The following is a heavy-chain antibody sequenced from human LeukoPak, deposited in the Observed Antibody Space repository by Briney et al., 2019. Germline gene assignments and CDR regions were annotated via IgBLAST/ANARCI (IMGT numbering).Heavy chain of an antibody. V-gene: IGHV1-18*01. CDR1: GYTFTSYG. CDR3: ARDSGEVVVPAAKSGYYYYMDV. Sequence: ASVKVSCKASGYTFTSYGISWVRQAPGQGLEWMGWISAYNGNTNYAQKLQGRVTMTTDTSTSTAYMELRSLRSDDTAVYYCARDSGEVVVPAAKSGYYYYMDVWGKGTTVTVSS. CDR2: ISAYNGNT. D-gene: IGHD2-2*01. J-gene: IGHJ6*03.